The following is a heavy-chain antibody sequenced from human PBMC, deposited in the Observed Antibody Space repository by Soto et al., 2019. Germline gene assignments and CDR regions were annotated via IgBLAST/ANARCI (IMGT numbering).Heavy chain of an antibody. CDR2: ISSSGNSM. CDR1: GFTFSFYY. V-gene: IGHV3-11*01. CDR3: AKDGERAFYHVLDG. Sequence: GGSLRLSCAASGFTFSFYYMSWIRQAPGKGLEWVSYISSSGNSMFYADSVKGRFTISRDDAKNSLYLQMDSLRADDTAVYYCAKDGERAFYHVLDGWGQGTTVTVSS. J-gene: IGHJ6*02. D-gene: IGHD1-1*01.